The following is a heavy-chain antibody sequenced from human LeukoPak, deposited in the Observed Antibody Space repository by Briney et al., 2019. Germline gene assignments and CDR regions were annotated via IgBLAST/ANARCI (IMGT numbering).Heavy chain of an antibody. CDR2: ISSSGSTI. CDR1: GFTFSSYE. CDR3: ARRTYYYDSTYYYVSFFDN. D-gene: IGHD3-22*01. V-gene: IGHV3-48*03. J-gene: IGHJ4*02. Sequence: GGSLRLSCAASGFTFSSYEMNWVRQAPGKGLDWVSYISSSGSTIYYADSVKGRFTTSRDNAENSLYLQMNSLRAEDTAVYYCARRTYYYDSTYYYVSFFDNWGQGTLVTVSS.